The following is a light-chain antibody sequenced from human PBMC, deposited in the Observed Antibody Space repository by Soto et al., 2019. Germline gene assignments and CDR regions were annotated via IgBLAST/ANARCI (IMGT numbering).Light chain of an antibody. J-gene: IGLJ1*01. CDR2: SNN. CDR3: AAWDDSMNGYV. Sequence: QSGLTQPPSASGTPGQRVTISCSGSSSNIGSNTVNWYQQLPGTAPKLLIYSNNQRPSGVPDRFSGSKSGTSASLAISGLQSEDEADYYCAAWDDSMNGYVFGTGIKVTVL. CDR1: SSNIGSNT. V-gene: IGLV1-44*01.